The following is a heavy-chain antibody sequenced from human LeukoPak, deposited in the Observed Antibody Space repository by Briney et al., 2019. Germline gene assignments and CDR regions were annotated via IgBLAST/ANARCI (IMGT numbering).Heavy chain of an antibody. Sequence: GGSLRLSCAASGFIFSNYGMHWVRPAPGQGLGWVAFIENDGSNKYYTDSVKGRFTISRDNSKNTLYLQMNSLRAEDTAVYYCAKDGPWSSGYYDFDYWGQGTLVTVSS. V-gene: IGHV3-30*02. J-gene: IGHJ4*02. D-gene: IGHD3-22*01. CDR1: GFIFSNYG. CDR3: AKDGPWSSGYYDFDY. CDR2: IENDGSNK.